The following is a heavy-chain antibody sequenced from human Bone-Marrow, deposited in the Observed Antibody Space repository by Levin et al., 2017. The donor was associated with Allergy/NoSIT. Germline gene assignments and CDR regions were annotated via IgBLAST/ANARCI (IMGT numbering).Heavy chain of an antibody. D-gene: IGHD3-16*02. J-gene: IGHJ4*02. CDR3: ATRMTFGGVIVFGGLDY. Sequence: GESLKISCKETGDTFTSYGFTWVRQVPGQGLEWVGWISGYNAKTKIAQKFQGRVTMNTDRSTRTSYMELRSLTSDDTAVYFCATRMTFGGVIVFGGLDYWGQGTLLTVSS. V-gene: IGHV1-18*04. CDR1: GDTFTSYG. CDR2: ISGYNAKT.